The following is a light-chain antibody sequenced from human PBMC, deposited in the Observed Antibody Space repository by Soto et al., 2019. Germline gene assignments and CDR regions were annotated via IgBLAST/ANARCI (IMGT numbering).Light chain of an antibody. Sequence: QSVLTQPPSASGSPGQSVTISCTGTSSDVGYYNYVSWYQQHPGKAPKLMIYEVSKRPSGVPDRFSGSKSGNTASLTVSGLQAEDEADYYCSSYAGSNAYVFGTGTNVTVL. CDR3: SSYAGSNAYV. V-gene: IGLV2-8*01. J-gene: IGLJ1*01. CDR2: EVS. CDR1: SSDVGYYNY.